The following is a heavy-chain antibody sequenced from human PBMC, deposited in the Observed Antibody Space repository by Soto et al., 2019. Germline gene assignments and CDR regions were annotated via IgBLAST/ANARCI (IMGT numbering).Heavy chain of an antibody. CDR1: GYTFTGYY. CDR2: INPNSGGT. J-gene: IGHJ4*02. D-gene: IGHD6-13*01. V-gene: IGHV1-2*02. CDR3: ARDFGYFCSWRRLPSWTVL. Sequence: ASVKVSCKASGYTFTGYYMHWVRQAPGQGLEWMGWINPNSGGTNYAQKFQGRVTMTRDTSISTAYMELSRLRSDDTAVYYCARDFGYFCSWRRLPSWTVLWGQTTL.